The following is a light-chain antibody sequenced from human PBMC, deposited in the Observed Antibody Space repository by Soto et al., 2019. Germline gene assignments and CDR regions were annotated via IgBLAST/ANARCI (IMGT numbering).Light chain of an antibody. CDR2: NNY. CDR1: SSNIGAGFK. V-gene: IGLV1-40*01. J-gene: IGLJ1*01. CDR3: QTYDGSLSDYV. Sequence: QSVLTQPPAGSGAPGQTVTISCTGSSSNIGAGFKVHWYQQLPETAPTLLIFNNYNRPSGVSDRFSGSNSGTSASLAITGLQASDEADYYCQTYDGSLSDYVFGTGTKVTVL.